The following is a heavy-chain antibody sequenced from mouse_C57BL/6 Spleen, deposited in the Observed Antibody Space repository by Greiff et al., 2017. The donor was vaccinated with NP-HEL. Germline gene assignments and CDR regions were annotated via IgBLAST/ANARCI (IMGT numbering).Heavy chain of an antibody. Sequence: EVQLQQSGPELVKPGASVKISCKASGYTFTDYYMNWVKQSHGQSLEWIGDINPNNGGTSYKQKFKGKATLTVDKSSSTAYMELRSLTSEDSAVYYCARSLTTEGYWGQGTTLTVSS. J-gene: IGHJ2*01. D-gene: IGHD2-12*01. CDR2: INPNNGGT. V-gene: IGHV1-26*01. CDR1: GYTFTDYY. CDR3: ARSLTTEGY.